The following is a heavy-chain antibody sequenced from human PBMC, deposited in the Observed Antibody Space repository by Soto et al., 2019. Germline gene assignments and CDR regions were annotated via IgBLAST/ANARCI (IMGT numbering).Heavy chain of an antibody. CDR3: ATDRRHADPQVAGEVGAFDI. J-gene: IGHJ3*02. CDR2: FDPEDGET. CDR1: GYTLTALS. D-gene: IGHD6-19*01. Sequence: ASVKVSCKVSGYTLTALSMHWVRQAPGKGLEWMGGFDPEDGETIYAQKFQGRVTMTEDTSTDTAYMELSSLRSEDTAVYYCATDRRHADPQVAGEVGAFDIWGQGTMVTVSS. V-gene: IGHV1-24*01.